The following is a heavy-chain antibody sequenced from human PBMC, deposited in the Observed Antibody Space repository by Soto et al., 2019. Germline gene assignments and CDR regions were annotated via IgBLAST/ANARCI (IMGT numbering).Heavy chain of an antibody. V-gene: IGHV4-39*01. CDR1: CGSNSSSSYY. CDR3: ARLRPDIVSRYNWFDP. CDR2: IYYSGST. D-gene: IGHD2-15*01. J-gene: IGHJ5*02. Sequence: SATLSLTCTVSCGSNSSSSYYWGWIRQPPGKGLDWIGSIYYSGSTYYNPSLKSRVTISVDTSKNQFSLKLSSVTAADTAVYYCARLRPDIVSRYNWFDPWGQGTLVNVSS.